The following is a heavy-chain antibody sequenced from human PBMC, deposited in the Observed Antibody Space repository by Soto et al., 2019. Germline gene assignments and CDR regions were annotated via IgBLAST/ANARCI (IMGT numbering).Heavy chain of an antibody. J-gene: IGHJ6*03. CDR3: ASLHYDFWSGYLFDYYGSGSLDYYYMDV. CDR2: IYYSGST. Sequence: PSETLSLTCTVSGGSISSSSYYWGWIRQPPGKGLEWIGSIYYSGSTYYNPSLKSRVTISVDTSKNQFSLKLSSVTAADTAVYYCASLHYDFWSGYLFDYYGSGSLDYYYMDVWGKGTTVTVSS. D-gene: IGHD3-3*01. V-gene: IGHV4-39*01. CDR1: GGSISSSSYY.